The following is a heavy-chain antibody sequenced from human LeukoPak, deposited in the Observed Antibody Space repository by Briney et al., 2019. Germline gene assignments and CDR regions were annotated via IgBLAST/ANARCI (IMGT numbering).Heavy chain of an antibody. Sequence: SETLSLTCTVSGGSISSYYWSWIRQPAGKGLEWIGRMYPSGSTNYNLSLKSRVTMSVDTSKNQFSLKLTSVTAADTAVYYCARAPVAGSSGPNWFDPWGQGTLVTVSS. V-gene: IGHV4-4*07. CDR2: MYPSGST. CDR1: GGSISSYY. D-gene: IGHD6-19*01. CDR3: ARAPVAGSSGPNWFDP. J-gene: IGHJ5*02.